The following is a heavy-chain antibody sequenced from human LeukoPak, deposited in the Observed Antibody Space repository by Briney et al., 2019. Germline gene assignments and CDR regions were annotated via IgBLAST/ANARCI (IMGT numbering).Heavy chain of an antibody. Sequence: PGGSLRLSCAASGFTFSDYYMSWIRQAPGKGLERVSYISSSSSYTNYADSVKGRFTISRDNAKNSLYLQMNRLRAEDTAVYYCARDVRYYGSGSYYNWFDPWGQGTLVTVSS. CDR1: GFTFSDYY. D-gene: IGHD3-10*01. J-gene: IGHJ5*02. V-gene: IGHV3-11*06. CDR3: ARDVRYYGSGSYYNWFDP. CDR2: ISSSSSYT.